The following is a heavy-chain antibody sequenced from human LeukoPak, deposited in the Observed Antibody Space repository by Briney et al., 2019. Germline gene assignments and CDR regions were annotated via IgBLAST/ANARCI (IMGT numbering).Heavy chain of an antibody. Sequence: GGSLRLSCAASGFTVRDGYMSWVRQAPGKRLEWLAFIYVSGTTFYAASVKGRFTISRDNAKNTVYLQLNNLRAEDTALYYCGRHAYGGSPPLSWGQGALVTVSS. CDR2: IYVSGTT. V-gene: IGHV3-53*01. J-gene: IGHJ4*02. CDR3: GRHAYGGSPPLS. D-gene: IGHD3-10*01. CDR1: GFTVRDGY.